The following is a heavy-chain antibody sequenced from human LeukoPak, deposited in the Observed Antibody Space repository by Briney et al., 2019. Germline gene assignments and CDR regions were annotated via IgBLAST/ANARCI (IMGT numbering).Heavy chain of an antibody. D-gene: IGHD5-18*01. Sequence: GGSLRLSCTASGFTFGDYAMNWFRQAPGKGLEWVGFIRSKAYGGTTEYAASVKGRFTISRDDSKSIAYLQMNSLKTEDTAVYYCTRARGYSYGYPDYWGQGTLVTVSS. CDR3: TRARGYSYGYPDY. CDR2: IRSKAYGGTT. V-gene: IGHV3-49*03. J-gene: IGHJ4*02. CDR1: GFTFGDYA.